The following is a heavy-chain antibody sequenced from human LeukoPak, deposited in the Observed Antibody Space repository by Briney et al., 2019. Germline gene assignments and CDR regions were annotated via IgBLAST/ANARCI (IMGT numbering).Heavy chain of an antibody. CDR3: ARGRDVKYYDYDWGKDRYTHVFHM. V-gene: IGHV4-34*01. J-gene: IGHJ3*02. D-gene: IGHD3-16*02. CDR1: DGSFTGYY. Sequence: SETLSLTCAVYDGSFTGYYWSWIRQPPGKGLEWIGDINHNRVTNYSPSLKSRVTISLDTSKNQFSLKLGSVTAADTAVYYCARGRDVKYYDYDWGKDRYTHVFHMWGRGTMVIVSS. CDR2: INHNRVT.